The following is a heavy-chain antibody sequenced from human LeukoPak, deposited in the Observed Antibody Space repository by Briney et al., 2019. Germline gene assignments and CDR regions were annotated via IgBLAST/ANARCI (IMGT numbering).Heavy chain of an antibody. D-gene: IGHD4-17*01. J-gene: IGHJ6*02. Sequence: AAVKVSCKASGYTFTSYGISWVRQAPGQGLEWMGWISAYNVNTNYAQKLQGRVTMTTDTSPSTAYMELRSLRSDDTAVYYCARDYGDYDGMDVWGQGTTVTVSS. CDR3: ARDYGDYDGMDV. CDR2: ISAYNVNT. V-gene: IGHV1-18*01. CDR1: GYTFTSYG.